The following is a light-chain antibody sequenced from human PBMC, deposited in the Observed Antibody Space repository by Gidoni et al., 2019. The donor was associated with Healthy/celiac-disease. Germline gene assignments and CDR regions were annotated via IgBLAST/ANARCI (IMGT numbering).Light chain of an antibody. CDR1: TLGDKY. CDR3: QAWDSSPVV. Sequence: SYELTQPPSVSVSPGQTASITSSGDTLGDKYACWYQQKPGQSPVLVIYQDSKRPSGIPGRFSGSNSGNTATLTISGTQAMDEADYYCQAWDSSPVVFGGGTKLTVL. V-gene: IGLV3-1*01. J-gene: IGLJ2*01. CDR2: QDS.